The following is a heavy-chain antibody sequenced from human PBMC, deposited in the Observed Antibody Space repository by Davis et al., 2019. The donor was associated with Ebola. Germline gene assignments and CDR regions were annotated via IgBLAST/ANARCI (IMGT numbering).Heavy chain of an antibody. D-gene: IGHD3-22*01. CDR2: ISYDGSNK. CDR3: ARDPSGLVVGPFDY. V-gene: IGHV3-30*03. J-gene: IGHJ4*02. Sequence: GESLKISCAASGFTFSSYGMHWVRQAPGKGLEWVAVISYDGSNKYYADSVKGRFTISRDNSKNTLYLQMNSLRGEDTAVYYCARDPSGLVVGPFDYWGQGTLVTVSS. CDR1: GFTFSSYG.